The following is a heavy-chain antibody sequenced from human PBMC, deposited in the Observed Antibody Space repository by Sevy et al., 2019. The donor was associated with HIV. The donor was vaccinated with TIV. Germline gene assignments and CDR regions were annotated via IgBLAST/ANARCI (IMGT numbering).Heavy chain of an antibody. CDR1: GFTFSSYS. V-gene: IGHV3-48*01. CDR3: ARNGGTADYGMDV. D-gene: IGHD2-8*01. Sequence: GGCLRLSCAASGFTFSSYSMNWVRQAPGKGLEWISYISSTSSTIYYADSVKGRFTISRDNAKNSLYLQMNSLRAEDTAVYYCARNGGTADYGMDVWGQGTTVTVSS. J-gene: IGHJ6*02. CDR2: ISSTSSTI.